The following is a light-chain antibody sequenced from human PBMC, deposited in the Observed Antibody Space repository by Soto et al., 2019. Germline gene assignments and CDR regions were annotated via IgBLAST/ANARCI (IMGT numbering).Light chain of an antibody. CDR1: SSDIGGYNY. Sequence: QSALTQPPSASGSPGQSVTISCTGTSSDIGGYNYVSWYQQHPGKAPKLMIYEVSKRPSGVPDRFSGSKSGNTASLTVSGLQAEDEADCYCSSYAGTNNFKVFGGGTKLTVL. J-gene: IGLJ2*01. V-gene: IGLV2-8*01. CDR2: EVS. CDR3: SSYAGTNNFKV.